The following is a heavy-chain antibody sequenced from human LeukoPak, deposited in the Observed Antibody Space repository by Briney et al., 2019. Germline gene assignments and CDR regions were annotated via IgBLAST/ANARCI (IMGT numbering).Heavy chain of an antibody. J-gene: IGHJ4*02. V-gene: IGHV4-39*01. D-gene: IGHD2-2*01. CDR2: IYYSGDT. Sequence: PSETLSLTCTVSGGYISSVRYYWGWIRQPPGKGLEWTGSIYYSGDTFYNPSLRSRVTISVDTSKNQFSLKLSSVTAADTAVYYCARLANEDIVIIPVVIDYWGQGTLVTVSS. CDR1: GGYISSVRYY. CDR3: ARLANEDIVIIPVVIDY.